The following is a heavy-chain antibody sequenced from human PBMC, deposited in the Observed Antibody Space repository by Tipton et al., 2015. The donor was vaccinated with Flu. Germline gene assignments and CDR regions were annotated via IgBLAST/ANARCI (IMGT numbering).Heavy chain of an antibody. V-gene: IGHV3-11*01. D-gene: IGHD3-10*01. CDR2: ITDSGTTT. J-gene: IGHJ4*02. CDR1: GFTFSVYY. CDR3: VRGAHGCGACGDY. Sequence: QVQLVQSGGGLVKPGGSLRLSCAASGFTFSVYYMTWIRQAPGKGLEWVSYITDSGTTTKCADSVRGRFTISRDNAKNSLFLQMDSLRAEDTAFYYCVRGAHGCGACGDYWGQGALVTVSS.